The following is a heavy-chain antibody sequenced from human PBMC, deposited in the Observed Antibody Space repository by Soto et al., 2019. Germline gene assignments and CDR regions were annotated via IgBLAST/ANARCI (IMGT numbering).Heavy chain of an antibody. CDR1: GFNFSSYA. D-gene: IGHD6-13*01. V-gene: IGHV3-23*01. CDR3: AKGRISAAGTWFDY. CDR2: ISGSGGST. Sequence: EVQLLESGGGLVQPGGSLRLSCAASGFNFSSYAMSWVRQAPGKGLEWVSAISGSGGSTYYADSVKGRFTISRDNSKNTLYLQMNSLIAEDTAVYYFAKGRISAAGTWFDYWGQGTLVTVSS. J-gene: IGHJ4*02.